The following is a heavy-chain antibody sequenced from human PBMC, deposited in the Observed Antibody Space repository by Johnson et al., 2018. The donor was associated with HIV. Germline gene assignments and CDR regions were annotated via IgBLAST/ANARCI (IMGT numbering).Heavy chain of an antibody. CDR3: ARGLGSRSAFDI. D-gene: IGHD2-2*01. CDR1: GFTFSSYA. V-gene: IGHV3-30-3*01. CDR2: ISYDGSNK. J-gene: IGHJ3*02. Sequence: QVQLVESGGGLVKPGGPLRLSCAASGFTFSSYAMHWVRQAPGKGLEWVAVISYDGSNKYYADSVKGRFTISRDNAKNSLYLQMNSVRAEDTAVYYCARGLGSRSAFDIWGQGTMVTVSS.